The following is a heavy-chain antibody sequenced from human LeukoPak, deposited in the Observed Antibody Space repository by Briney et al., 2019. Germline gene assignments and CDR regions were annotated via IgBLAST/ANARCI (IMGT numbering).Heavy chain of an antibody. V-gene: IGHV4-38-2*02. CDR2: IYYSGST. J-gene: IGHJ4*02. D-gene: IGHD6-13*01. Sequence: PSETLSLTCTVSGYSISSGYYWGWIRQPPGKGLEWIGSIYYSGSTYYNPSLKSRVTISVDTSKNQFSLKLSSVTAADTAVYYCASALAAAVYYWGQGTLVTVSS. CDR3: ASALAAAVYY. CDR1: GYSISSGYY.